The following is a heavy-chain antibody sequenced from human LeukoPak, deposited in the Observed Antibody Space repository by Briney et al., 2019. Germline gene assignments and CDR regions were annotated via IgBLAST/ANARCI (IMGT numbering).Heavy chain of an antibody. D-gene: IGHD2-2*01. V-gene: IGHV1-18*01. CDR1: GGTFSSYA. CDR2: FSAYNGNT. Sequence: VASVKVSCKASGGTFSSYAISWVRQAPGQGLEWMGWFSAYNGNTNYAQKLQGRVTMTTDTSTSTAYMELRSLRSEDTAVYYCARGVLVVPAAADYYYYMDVWGKGTTVTVSS. CDR3: ARGVLVVPAAADYYYYMDV. J-gene: IGHJ6*03.